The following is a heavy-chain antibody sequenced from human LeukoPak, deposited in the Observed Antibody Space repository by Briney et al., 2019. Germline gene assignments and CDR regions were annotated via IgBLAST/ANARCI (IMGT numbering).Heavy chain of an antibody. V-gene: IGHV4-34*01. CDR3: ARGRTYYYDTSGYYPSIYYGMDV. CDR1: GGSFSGYY. Sequence: SETLSLTCAVSGGSFSGYYWYWIRQPPGKGLEWIGEINHGESTNYNPSLKSRATLSVDTSKNQFSLKLTSVPAADTAVYYCARGRTYYYDTSGYYPSIYYGMDVWGQGTTVIVSS. J-gene: IGHJ6*02. CDR2: INHGEST. D-gene: IGHD3-22*01.